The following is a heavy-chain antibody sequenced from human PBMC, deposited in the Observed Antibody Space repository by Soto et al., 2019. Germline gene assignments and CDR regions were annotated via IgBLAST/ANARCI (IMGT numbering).Heavy chain of an antibody. J-gene: IGHJ6*02. Sequence: GGSLRLSCAASGFTFSGSAMHWVRQASGKGLEWVGRIRSKANSYATAYAASVKGRFTISRDDSKNTAYLQVDSLKTEDTAVYYCTRREYYYDSSGYPTSVYYGMDVWGQGTTVSVSS. CDR3: TRREYYYDSSGYPTSVYYGMDV. CDR2: IRSKANSYAT. V-gene: IGHV3-73*01. D-gene: IGHD3-22*01. CDR1: GFTFSGSA.